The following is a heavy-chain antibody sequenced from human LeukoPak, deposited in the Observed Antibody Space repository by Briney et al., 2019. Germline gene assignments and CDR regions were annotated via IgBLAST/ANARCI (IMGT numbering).Heavy chain of an antibody. D-gene: IGHD3-3*01. CDR2: IYSGGNT. Sequence: GGSLRLSCAASGFTFSSYGMSWVRQAPGRGLEWASLIYSGGNTNYADSVKGRFTISRDNSKNTMYLQMNSLRAEDTAMYYCARDLFWSGYSRKSFDYWGQGTLVTVSS. V-gene: IGHV3-66*01. CDR1: GFTFSSYG. CDR3: ARDLFWSGYSRKSFDY. J-gene: IGHJ4*02.